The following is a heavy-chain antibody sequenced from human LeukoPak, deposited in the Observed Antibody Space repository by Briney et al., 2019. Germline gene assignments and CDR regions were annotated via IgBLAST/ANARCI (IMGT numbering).Heavy chain of an antibody. CDR1: DGSFSGYY. V-gene: IGHV4-59*01. Sequence: SETLSLTCAVYDGSFSGYYCSWIRQPPGKGLEWIGYIYYSGSTNYNPSLKSRVSISVDTSKNQFSLKLSSVTAADTAVYYCARDSETYCSGGSCYSFRPFDYWGQGTLVTVSS. CDR2: IYYSGST. J-gene: IGHJ4*02. D-gene: IGHD2-15*01. CDR3: ARDSETYCSGGSCYSFRPFDY.